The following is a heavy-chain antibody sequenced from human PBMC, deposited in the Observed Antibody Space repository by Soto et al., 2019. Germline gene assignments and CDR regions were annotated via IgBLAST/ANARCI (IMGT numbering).Heavy chain of an antibody. CDR2: ISAYNGNT. Sequence: QVQLVQSGAEVKKPGASVKVSCNSSGYTFTSYGISWVRHAPGQGLEWMGWISAYNGNTNYAQKLQGRVTMTTDTATSTDYMELRSLRSDDTAVYYCARASYGDYLDWLEPWGQGTLVTVSS. CDR3: ARASYGDYLDWLEP. D-gene: IGHD4-17*01. V-gene: IGHV1-18*01. CDR1: GYTFTSYG. J-gene: IGHJ5*02.